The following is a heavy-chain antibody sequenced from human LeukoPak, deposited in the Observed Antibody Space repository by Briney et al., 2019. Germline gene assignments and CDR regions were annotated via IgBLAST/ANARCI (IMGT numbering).Heavy chain of an antibody. CDR3: ARVGYYASGPFSYFDY. V-gene: IGHV3-30-3*01. CDR2: ISYDGSNE. Sequence: GGSLRLSCAASGFTFSGYAMHWVRQAPGKGLEWVSVISYDGSNEYYADSVKGRFTISRDNSKNTLYLQMNSLSVEDTAVYYCARVGYYASGPFSYFDYWGQGTLVTVSS. J-gene: IGHJ4*02. CDR1: GFTFSGYA. D-gene: IGHD3-10*01.